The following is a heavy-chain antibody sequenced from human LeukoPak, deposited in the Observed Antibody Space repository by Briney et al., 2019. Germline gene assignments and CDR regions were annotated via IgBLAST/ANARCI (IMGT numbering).Heavy chain of an antibody. CDR3: ARSIVVVPAATRKYYYGMDV. V-gene: IGHV3-21*01. Sequence: GGSLRLSCAASGFTFSSYSMNWVRQAPGKGLEWVSSISSSSSYIYYADSVKGRFTISRDNAKNSLYLQMNSLRAEDTAVYYCARSIVVVPAATRKYYYGMDVWGQGTTVTVSS. CDR2: ISSSSSYI. J-gene: IGHJ6*02. D-gene: IGHD2-2*01. CDR1: GFTFSSYS.